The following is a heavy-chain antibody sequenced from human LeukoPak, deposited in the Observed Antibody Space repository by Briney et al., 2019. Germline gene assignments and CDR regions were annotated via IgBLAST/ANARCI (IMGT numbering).Heavy chain of an antibody. D-gene: IGHD1-26*01. CDR3: AKDFSGGSST. V-gene: IGHV3-23*01. CDR2: ISGSGGNT. CDR1: GFTFSSYA. J-gene: IGHJ3*01. Sequence: GGSLRLSCAASGFTFSSYAMSWARHAPGKGREWVSAISGSGGNTYYADSVKGRFTISRDNSQNTLDLQMNSLRAEDTAVYYCAKDFSGGSSTWGQGTTVTVSS.